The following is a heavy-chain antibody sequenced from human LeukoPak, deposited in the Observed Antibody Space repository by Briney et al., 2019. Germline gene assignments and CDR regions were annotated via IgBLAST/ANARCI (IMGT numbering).Heavy chain of an antibody. CDR2: IIPILGIA. D-gene: IGHD2-2*01. V-gene: IGHV1-69*04. J-gene: IGHJ5*02. Sequence: ASVKVSCKASGGTSSSYAISWVRQAPGQGLEWMGRIIPILGIANYAQKFQGRVTITADKSTSTAYMELSSLRSEDTAVYYCAGDVVVVPAAITPWGQGTLVTVSS. CDR3: AGDVVVVPAAITP. CDR1: GGTSSSYA.